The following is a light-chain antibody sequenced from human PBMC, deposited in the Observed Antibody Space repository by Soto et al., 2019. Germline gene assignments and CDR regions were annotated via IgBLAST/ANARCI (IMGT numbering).Light chain of an antibody. CDR1: QSVSSN. Sequence: EIVLTQSPASPCLSPGERAPPPCRASQSVSSNLAWYQQKPGQAPSLLIYGASTRATGTPARFSGSGSGTEFTLTISSLQSEDFAVYYCQQYIRWPLTFGGGTTVDIK. V-gene: IGKV3-15*01. J-gene: IGKJ4*01. CDR3: QQYIRWPLT. CDR2: GAS.